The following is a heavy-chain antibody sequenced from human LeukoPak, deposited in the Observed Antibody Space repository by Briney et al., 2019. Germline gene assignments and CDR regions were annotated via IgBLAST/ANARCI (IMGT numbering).Heavy chain of an antibody. D-gene: IGHD6-6*01. V-gene: IGHV1-46*01. J-gene: IGHJ4*02. CDR3: ARDLSGQLGFDY. CDR2: INPSGGST. CDR1: GYTFTGYY. Sequence: ASVKVSCKASGYTFTGYYMHWVRQAPGQGLEWMGTINPSGGSTSYAQKFQGRVTMTRDMSTSTVYMELSSLRSEDTAVYYCARDLSGQLGFDYWGQGTLVTVSS.